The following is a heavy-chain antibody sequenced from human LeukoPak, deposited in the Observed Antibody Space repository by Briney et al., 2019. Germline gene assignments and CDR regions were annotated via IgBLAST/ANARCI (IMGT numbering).Heavy chain of an antibody. CDR3: ARDGGIAAPYFQH. J-gene: IGHJ1*01. V-gene: IGHV3-33*08. D-gene: IGHD6-13*01. Sequence: GGSLRLSCAAAGFRFSNYWMTWVRQAPEKGLEWVAVIWYDGSNKYYADSVKGRFTISRDNSKNTLYLQMNSLRAEDTAVYYCARDGGIAAPYFQHWGQGTLVTVSS. CDR2: IWYDGSNK. CDR1: GFRFSNYW.